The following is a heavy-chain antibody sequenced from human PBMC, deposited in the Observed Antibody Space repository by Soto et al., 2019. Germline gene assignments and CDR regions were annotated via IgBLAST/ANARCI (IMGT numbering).Heavy chain of an antibody. Sequence: PGESLKISCKGSGYSFTSYWISWVRQMPGKGLEWMGRIDPSDSYTNYSPSFQGHVTISADKSISTAYLQWSSLKASDTAMYYCARPFKYYDILTGSGLYDYYGMDVWGQGTTVTVSS. CDR2: IDPSDSYT. CDR3: ARPFKYYDILTGSGLYDYYGMDV. J-gene: IGHJ6*02. D-gene: IGHD3-9*01. V-gene: IGHV5-10-1*01. CDR1: GYSFTSYW.